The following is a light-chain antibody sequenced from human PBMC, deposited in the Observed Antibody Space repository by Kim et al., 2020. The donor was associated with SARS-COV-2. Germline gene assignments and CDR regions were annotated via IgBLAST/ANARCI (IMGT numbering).Light chain of an antibody. J-gene: IGKJ1*01. CDR1: QSVSRGY. CDR3: QQYGSTRTWT. Sequence: PGDRATLSCRASQSVSRGYMAWYQQKPGQPPRLLIYGTATRAAGMPGRFSVSGSGTEFTLTISRLEPDDFAVYYCQQYGSTRTWTFGQGTKVDIK. V-gene: IGKV3-20*01. CDR2: GTA.